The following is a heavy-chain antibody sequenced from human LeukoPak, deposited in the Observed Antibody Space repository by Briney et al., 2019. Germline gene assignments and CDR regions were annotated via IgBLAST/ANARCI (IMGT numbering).Heavy chain of an antibody. V-gene: IGHV3-30-3*01. CDR1: GFTFSSYA. J-gene: IGHJ3*02. Sequence: PGGSLRLSCAASGFTFSSYAMHWVRQAPGKGLEWVAVISYDGSNKYYADSVKGRFTISRDNSKNTLYLQMNGLRAEDTAVYYCWYYDFWSGYYTPGDDAFDIWGQGTMVTVSS. CDR2: ISYDGSNK. CDR3: WYYDFWSGYYTPGDDAFDI. D-gene: IGHD3-3*01.